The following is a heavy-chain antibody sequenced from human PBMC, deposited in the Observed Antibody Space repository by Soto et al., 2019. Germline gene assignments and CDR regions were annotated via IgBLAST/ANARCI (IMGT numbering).Heavy chain of an antibody. D-gene: IGHD2-15*01. CDR1: GFTFSSYS. J-gene: IGHJ6*02. CDR2: ISSSSSYI. CDR3: AREYCSGGSCYSYYYGMDV. V-gene: IGHV3-21*01. Sequence: EVQLVESGGGLVKPGGSLRLSCAASGFTFSSYSMNWVRQAPGKGLEWVSSISSSSSYIYYADSVKGRFTISRDNAKNSLYLQMNSLRAEDTAVYYCAREYCSGGSCYSYYYGMDVWGQGTTVTVSS.